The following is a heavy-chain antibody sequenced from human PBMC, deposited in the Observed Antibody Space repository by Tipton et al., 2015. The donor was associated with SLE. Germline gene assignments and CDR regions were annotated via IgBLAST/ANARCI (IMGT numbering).Heavy chain of an antibody. CDR3: ARADGATGLDY. CDR2: TYYNGRT. Sequence: TLSLTCTVSGDSISRYYWNWIRQSPGKGLEWIGYTYYNGRTNYNPSLRSRVTISVDTSKNLFSLKLTSVTPADTAVYYCARADGATGLDYWGQGILVTVSS. V-gene: IGHV4-59*01. J-gene: IGHJ4*02. D-gene: IGHD5-12*01. CDR1: GDSISRYY.